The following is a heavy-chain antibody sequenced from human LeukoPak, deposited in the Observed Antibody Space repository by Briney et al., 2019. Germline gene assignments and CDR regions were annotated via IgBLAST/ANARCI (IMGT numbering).Heavy chain of an antibody. CDR1: GYTFTGYY. D-gene: IGHD3-3*01. J-gene: IGHJ3*02. V-gene: IGHV1-2*02. CDR3: ARATEAVLRFLEWPHRGGPAFDI. Sequence: GASVKVSCKASGYTFTGYYMHWVRQAPGQGLEWMGWINPNSGGTNYAQKFQGRVTMTRDTSISTAYMELSRLRSDDTAVYYCARATEAVLRFLEWPHRGGPAFDIWGQGTMVTVSS. CDR2: INPNSGGT.